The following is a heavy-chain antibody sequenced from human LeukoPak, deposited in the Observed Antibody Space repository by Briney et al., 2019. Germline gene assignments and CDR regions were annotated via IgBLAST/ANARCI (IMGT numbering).Heavy chain of an antibody. CDR1: GFTFSSYG. Sequence: GGSLRLSCAASGFTFSSYGMSWVRQAPGKGLEWVSAISGSGGSTYYADSVKGRFTISRDNSKNTLYLQMNSLRAEDTAVYYCAKGPPYYDILTGTFDYWGQGTLVTVSS. D-gene: IGHD3-9*01. CDR2: ISGSGGST. CDR3: AKGPPYYDILTGTFDY. J-gene: IGHJ4*02. V-gene: IGHV3-23*01.